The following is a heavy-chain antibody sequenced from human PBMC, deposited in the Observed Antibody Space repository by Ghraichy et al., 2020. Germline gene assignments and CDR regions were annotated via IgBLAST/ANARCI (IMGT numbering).Heavy chain of an antibody. CDR3: ARGRNYDYVWGSDFDY. CDR1: GYTFTSYD. CDR2: MNPNSGNT. J-gene: IGHJ4*02. V-gene: IGHV1-8*01. D-gene: IGHD3-16*01. Sequence: ASVKVSCKASGYTFTSYDINWVRQATGQGLEWMGWMNPNSGNTGYAQKFQGRVTMTRNTSISTAYMELSSLRSEDTAVYYCARGRNYDYVWGSDFDYWGQGTLVTVSS.